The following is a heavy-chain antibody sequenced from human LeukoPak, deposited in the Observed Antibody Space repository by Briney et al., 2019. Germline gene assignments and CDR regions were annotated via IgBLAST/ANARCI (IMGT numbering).Heavy chain of an antibody. CDR3: ATEQRITFFGRAFDI. J-gene: IGHJ3*02. V-gene: IGHV1-69*05. CDR1: GGTFSSYA. CDR2: IIPIFGTA. D-gene: IGHD3-3*01. Sequence: ASVKVSCKASGGTFSSYAISWVRQAPGQGLEWMGGIIPIFGTANYAQKFQGRVTITTDESTSTAYMELSSLRSEDTAMYYCATEQRITFFGRAFDIWGQGTMVTVSS.